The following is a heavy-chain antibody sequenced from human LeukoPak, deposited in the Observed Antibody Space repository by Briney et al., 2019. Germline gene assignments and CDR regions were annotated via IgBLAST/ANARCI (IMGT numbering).Heavy chain of an antibody. CDR2: INPSGGST. CDR1: GGTFSSYA. V-gene: IGHV1-46*01. J-gene: IGHJ3*02. Sequence: GASVKVSCKASGGTFSSYAISWVRQAPGQGLEWMGIINPSGGSTSYAQKFRGRVTMTRDMSTSTVYMELSSLRSEDTAVYYCARDRDYGGNSGALDIWGQGTMVTVSS. D-gene: IGHD4-23*01. CDR3: ARDRDYGGNSGALDI.